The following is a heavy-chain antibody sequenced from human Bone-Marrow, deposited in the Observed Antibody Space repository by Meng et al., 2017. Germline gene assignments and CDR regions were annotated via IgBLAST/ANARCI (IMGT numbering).Heavy chain of an antibody. Sequence: GESLKISCAASGFTFSSYAMSWVRQAPGKGLEWVSAISGSGGSTYYADSVKGRFTISRDNSKSSLYLQMNSVRAEDTAVYYCARDAAGCELGAGMDVWGQGTTVTVSS. J-gene: IGHJ6*02. V-gene: IGHV3-23*01. D-gene: IGHD1-26*01. CDR2: ISGSGGST. CDR3: ARDAAGCELGAGMDV. CDR1: GFTFSSYA.